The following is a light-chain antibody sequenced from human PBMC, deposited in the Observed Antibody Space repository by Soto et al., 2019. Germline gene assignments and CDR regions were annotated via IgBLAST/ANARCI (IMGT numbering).Light chain of an antibody. CDR3: QQSSRMPP. CDR2: HAS. Sequence: DIQLTQSPSSLSASVGDRVTITCRSSQNINTYLNWYQQRPGEPPKLLIYHASSLKSGVPSRFSGSASGTAFTRTISSLQPEDFGTYYCQQSSRMPPFGGGTKLDSK. J-gene: IGKJ4*01. CDR1: QNINTY. V-gene: IGKV1-39*01.